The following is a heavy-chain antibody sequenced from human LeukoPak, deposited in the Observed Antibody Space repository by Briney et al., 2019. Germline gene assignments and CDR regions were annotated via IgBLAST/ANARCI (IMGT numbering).Heavy chain of an antibody. V-gene: IGHV3-30*18. CDR2: ISYDGSNK. D-gene: IGHD6-13*01. J-gene: IGHJ4*02. CDR3: AKHREPAAFR. Sequence: PGGSLRLSCAASGFTFSSYGMHWVRQAPGKGLEWVAVISYDGSNKYYADSVKGRFTISRDNSKNTLYLQMNSLRAEDTAVYYCAKHREPAAFRWGQGTLVTVSS. CDR1: GFTFSSYG.